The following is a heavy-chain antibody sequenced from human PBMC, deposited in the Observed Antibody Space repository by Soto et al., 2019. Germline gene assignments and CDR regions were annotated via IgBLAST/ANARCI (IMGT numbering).Heavy chain of an antibody. V-gene: IGHV1-69*08. Sequence: QVQLVQSGAEVKKPGSSVKVSYQASGGTFGSQSFTWVRQAPGQGLEWMGRIVPILDLINYSQKFQDRLTITADKSTSTAYMELSSLTHDDTALYYCARDAGSGWYNRKWGQGTLVTVSS. J-gene: IGHJ4*02. D-gene: IGHD1-20*01. CDR2: IVPILDLI. CDR1: GGTFGSQS. CDR3: ARDAGSGWYNRK.